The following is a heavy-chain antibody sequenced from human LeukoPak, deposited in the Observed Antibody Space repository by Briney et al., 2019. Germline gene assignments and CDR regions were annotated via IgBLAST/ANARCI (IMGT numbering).Heavy chain of an antibody. CDR2: INHSGST. J-gene: IGHJ6*03. CDR1: GGSFSGYY. D-gene: IGHD6-6*01. CDR3: ARWSGSVTARNYYYYMDV. V-gene: IGHV4-34*01. Sequence: SETLSLTCAVYGGSFSGYYWSWIRQPPGKGLEWIGEINHSGSTNYNPSLKSRVTISVDASRNQFSLNLSSVTAADTAVYYCARWSGSVTARNYYYYMDVWGEGATVTVSS.